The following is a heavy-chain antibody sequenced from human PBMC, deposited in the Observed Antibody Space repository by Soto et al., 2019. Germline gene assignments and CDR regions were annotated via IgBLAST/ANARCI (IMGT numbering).Heavy chain of an antibody. CDR2: IYYNGST. CDR3: ARYRFSGSKWSKFDY. D-gene: IGHD1-26*01. Sequence: QVQLQQSGPGLVKPSQTLSLTCTVSGVTVSSGAYYWSWIRQHPGKGLEWIGNIYYNGSTYYSPSLQSRVAISLDTSKNQFSLRLSSVTAADTAVYYSARYRFSGSKWSKFDYWGQGTLVSVSS. CDR1: GVTVSSGAYY. V-gene: IGHV4-31*03. J-gene: IGHJ4*02.